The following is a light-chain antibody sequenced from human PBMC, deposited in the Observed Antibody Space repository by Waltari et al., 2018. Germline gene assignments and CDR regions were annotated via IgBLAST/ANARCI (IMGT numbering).Light chain of an antibody. V-gene: IGLV2-8*01. CDR1: SSDVGGYNY. CDR2: EVS. Sequence: QSALTQPPSASGSPGQSVTISCTGTSSDVGGYNYVSWYQQHPGKAPKLMIYEVSKRPSGLPDRFSGSKSGNTASLTVSGLQAEDEADDYCSSYAGRNNLVFGGGTKLTVL. J-gene: IGLJ2*01. CDR3: SSYAGRNNLV.